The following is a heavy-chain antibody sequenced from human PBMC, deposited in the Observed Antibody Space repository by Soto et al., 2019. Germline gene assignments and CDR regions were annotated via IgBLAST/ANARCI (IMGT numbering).Heavy chain of an antibody. CDR1: GFTFDDYA. CDR2: ISWNSGSI. D-gene: IGHD6-19*01. J-gene: IGHJ3*02. CDR3: ALSRAVAGSFQTVEWSVGAGAFDI. Sequence: PGGSLRLSCAASGFTFDDYAMHWVRQAPGKGLEWVSGISWNSGSIGYADSVKGRFTISRDNAKNSLYLQMNSLRAEDTALYYCALSRAVAGSFQTVEWSVGAGAFDIWGQGTMVTVSS. V-gene: IGHV3-9*01.